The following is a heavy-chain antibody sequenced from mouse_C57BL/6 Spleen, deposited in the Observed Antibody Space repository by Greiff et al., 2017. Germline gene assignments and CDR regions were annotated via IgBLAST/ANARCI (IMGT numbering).Heavy chain of an antibody. CDR2: ISYDGSN. Sequence: VQLQQSGPGLVKPSQSLSLTCSVTGYSITSGYYWNWIRQFPGNKLEWMGYISYDGSNNYNPSLKNRISITRDTSKNQFFLKLNSVTTEDTATYYCARGGYGSSYPWFAYWGQGTLVTVSA. CDR1: GYSITSGYY. J-gene: IGHJ3*01. D-gene: IGHD1-1*01. CDR3: ARGGYGSSYPWFAY. V-gene: IGHV3-6*01.